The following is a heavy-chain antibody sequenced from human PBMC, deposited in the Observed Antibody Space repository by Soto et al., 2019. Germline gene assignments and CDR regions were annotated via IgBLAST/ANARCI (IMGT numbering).Heavy chain of an antibody. Sequence: QLQLLXXGPGLVXASXXLSLTCNVSGGSISTSRSYWAWIRQPPGKGLEWLANIFYSGSTYYNPSLASRVTVSVDTSKNEFSLKLRSVTAADTAVYYCARQPTTGDTDLWFDPWGQGTLVTVSS. D-gene: IGHD2-21*01. J-gene: IGHJ5*02. CDR3: ARQPTTGDTDLWFDP. V-gene: IGHV4-39*01. CDR1: GGSISTSRSY. CDR2: IFYSGST.